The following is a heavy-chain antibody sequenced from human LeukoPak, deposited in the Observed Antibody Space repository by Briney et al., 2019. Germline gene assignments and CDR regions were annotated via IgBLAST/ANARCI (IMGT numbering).Heavy chain of an antibody. V-gene: IGHV3-23*01. D-gene: IGHD3-22*01. CDR2: ISGSGGST. J-gene: IGHJ4*02. CDR1: GFTFSSYA. Sequence: LPGGSLRLSCAASGFTFSSYAMSWVRQAPGKGLEWVSAISGSGGSTYYADSVKGRFTISRDNSKNMLYLQMNSLRAEDTAVYYCAKGPSEYYYDSSGYGGWGQGTLVTVSS. CDR3: AKGPSEYYYDSSGYGG.